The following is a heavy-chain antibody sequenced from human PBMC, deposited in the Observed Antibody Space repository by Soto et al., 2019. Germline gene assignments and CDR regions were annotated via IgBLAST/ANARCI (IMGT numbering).Heavy chain of an antibody. CDR1: GFTLSHYD. CDR3: AKGRGNAKEV. Sequence: QVQLVESGGGVVKPGRSLRLSCVASGFTLSHYDMNWVRHAPGKGLEWVAVVSYDGSNKYYGDSVRGRFTISRDNSRNTVYLQMSGLRVEYTAVFHCAKGRGNAKEVWGKGTKVTVSS. J-gene: IGHJ6*04. D-gene: IGHD2-8*01. V-gene: IGHV3-30*18. CDR2: VSYDGSNK.